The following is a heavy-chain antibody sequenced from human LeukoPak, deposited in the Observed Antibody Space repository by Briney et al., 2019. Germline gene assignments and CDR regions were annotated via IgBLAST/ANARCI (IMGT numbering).Heavy chain of an antibody. D-gene: IGHD3-16*02. CDR1: GGSFSGYY. CDR2: IYYSGNT. J-gene: IGHJ5*02. Sequence: SSETLSLTCAVYGGSFSGYYWGWIRQPPGKGLEWIGSIYYSGNTYYNPSLKSRLTISVDTSKNQFSLRLSSVTAADTAVFYCARVVITFGGVIYSPASENWFDPWGQGTLVTVSS. V-gene: IGHV4-34*01. CDR3: ARVVITFGGVIYSPASENWFDP.